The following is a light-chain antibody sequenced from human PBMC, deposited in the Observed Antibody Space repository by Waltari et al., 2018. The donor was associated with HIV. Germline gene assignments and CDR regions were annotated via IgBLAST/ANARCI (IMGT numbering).Light chain of an antibody. Sequence: QAVLTQPASLSASPGTSASLTCSLRSGINVDTYRIYWSQHKPGSPPQYPRKDKSDSDRQQGSGVPSRFSGSKDASANAGILLISGLQSEDEADYYCMIWHSSAWVFGGGTKLTVL. V-gene: IGLV5-45*01. CDR1: SGINVDTYR. CDR2: DKSDSDR. J-gene: IGLJ3*02. CDR3: MIWHSSAWV.